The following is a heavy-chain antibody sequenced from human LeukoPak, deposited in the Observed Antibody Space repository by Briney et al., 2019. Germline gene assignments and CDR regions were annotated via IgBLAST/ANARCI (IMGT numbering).Heavy chain of an antibody. V-gene: IGHV3-21*01. CDR2: ISSSSSYI. CDR1: GFTFSSYA. Sequence: GGSLRLSCAASGFTFSSYAMSWVRQAPGKGLEWVSSISSSSSYIYYADSVKGRFTISRDNAKNSLYLQMNSLRAEDTAVYYCARVAAAGIGEDYWGQGTLVTVSS. J-gene: IGHJ4*02. CDR3: ARVAAAGIGEDY. D-gene: IGHD6-13*01.